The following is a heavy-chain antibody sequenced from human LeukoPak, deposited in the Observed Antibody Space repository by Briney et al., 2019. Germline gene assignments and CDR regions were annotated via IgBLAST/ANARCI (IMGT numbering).Heavy chain of an antibody. D-gene: IGHD6-25*01. CDR3: AKDRGYSSGWPTYYFDY. CDR1: GFTFSSYG. Sequence: PGRSLRLSCAASGFTFSSYGMHWVRQAPGKGLEWVAVISYDGSNKYYADSVKGRFTISRDNSKNTLYLQMNSLRAEDTAVHYCAKDRGYSSGWPTYYFDYWGQGTLVTVSS. CDR2: ISYDGSNK. J-gene: IGHJ4*02. V-gene: IGHV3-30*18.